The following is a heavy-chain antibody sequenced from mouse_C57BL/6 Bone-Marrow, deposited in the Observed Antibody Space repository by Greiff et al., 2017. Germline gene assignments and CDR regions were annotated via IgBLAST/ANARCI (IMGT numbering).Heavy chain of an antibody. J-gene: IGHJ2*01. V-gene: IGHV14-2*01. CDR3: ASMITTKDFDY. CDR2: IDPEDGET. Sequence: EVKLVESGAELVKPGASVKLSCTASGFNIKDYYMHWVKQRTEQGLEWIGRIDPEDGETKYAPKFQGKATITADTSSNTAYLQLSSLTSEDTAVYYCASMITTKDFDYWGQGTTLTVSS. D-gene: IGHD2-4*01. CDR1: GFNIKDYY.